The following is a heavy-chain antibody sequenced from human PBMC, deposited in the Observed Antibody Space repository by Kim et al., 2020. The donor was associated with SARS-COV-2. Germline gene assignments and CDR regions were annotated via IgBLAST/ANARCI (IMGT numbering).Heavy chain of an antibody. D-gene: IGHD3-10*01. CDR2: INPSGGST. Sequence: ASVKVSCKASGYTFTSYYMHWVRQAPGQGLEWMGIINPSGGSTSYAQKFQGRVTMTRDTSTSTVYMELSSLRSEDTAVYYCASAGYYGSGSYYNHYGMDVWGQGTTVTVSS. CDR3: ASAGYYGSGSYYNHYGMDV. CDR1: GYTFTSYY. J-gene: IGHJ6*02. V-gene: IGHV1-46*01.